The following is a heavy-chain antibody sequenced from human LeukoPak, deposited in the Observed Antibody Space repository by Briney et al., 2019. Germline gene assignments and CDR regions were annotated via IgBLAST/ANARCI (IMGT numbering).Heavy chain of an antibody. Sequence: GGSLRLSCAASGFTFNSYAVHWVRQAPGKGLEWVAVISYDGSINFYAASVKGRFTISRDNSKNTLYLQMNSLRIDDTALYFCTRDRRYCSGGSCYFDYFFDYWGQGTLVTVSS. CDR2: ISYDGSIN. V-gene: IGHV3-30*04. CDR3: TRDRRYCSGGSCYFDYFFDY. D-gene: IGHD2-15*01. J-gene: IGHJ4*02. CDR1: GFTFNSYA.